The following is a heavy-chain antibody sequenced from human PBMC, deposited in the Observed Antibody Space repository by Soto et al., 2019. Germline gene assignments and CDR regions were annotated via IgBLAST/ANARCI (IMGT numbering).Heavy chain of an antibody. CDR1: GFTFADYA. CDR3: AKDRESRMLFQYYYNRVV. Sequence: EVQLLESGGGLVKPGGSLRLSCVASGFTFADYAMTWVRQAPGQRLEWVVGSVGSGGAIYYADSLRGRFPIFRDNSKNTRYLQMNGLRAEDTAVYYCAKDRESRMLFQYYYNRVVWRKGTTVTVSS. D-gene: IGHD2-8*01. V-gene: IGHV3-23*01. J-gene: IGHJ6*03. CDR2: SVGSGGAI.